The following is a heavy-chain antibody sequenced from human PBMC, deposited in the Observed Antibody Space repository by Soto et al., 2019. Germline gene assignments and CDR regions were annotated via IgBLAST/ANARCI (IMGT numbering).Heavy chain of an antibody. V-gene: IGHV4-59*01. CDR3: ARDLDYGYCSGGSCPAGFDP. D-gene: IGHD2-15*01. J-gene: IGHJ5*02. Sequence: SETLSLTCSVSGGSISSYYWSWIRQPPGKGLEWIGYIYYSGSTNYNPSLKSRVTISVDTSKNQFSLKLSSVTAADTAVYYCARDLDYGYCSGGSCPAGFDPWGQGTLVTVSS. CDR2: IYYSGST. CDR1: GGSISSYY.